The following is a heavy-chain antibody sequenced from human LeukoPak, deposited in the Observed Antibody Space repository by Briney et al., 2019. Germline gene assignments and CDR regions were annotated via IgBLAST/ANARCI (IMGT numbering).Heavy chain of an antibody. CDR1: GGSISSGGYY. V-gene: IGHV4-31*03. Sequence: SETLSLTCTVSGGSISSGGYYWSWIRQHPGKGLEWIGYIYYSGSTYYNPSLKSRVTISVDTSKNQFSLKLSSVIAADTAVYYCARTGGSSSPGWFDPWGQGTLVTVSS. CDR3: ARTGGSSSPGWFDP. CDR2: IYYSGST. J-gene: IGHJ5*02. D-gene: IGHD6-6*01.